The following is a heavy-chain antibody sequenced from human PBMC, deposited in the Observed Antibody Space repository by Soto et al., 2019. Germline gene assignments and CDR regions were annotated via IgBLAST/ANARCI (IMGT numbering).Heavy chain of an antibody. CDR2: IWDDGSKK. CDR1: GLNFRGYG. J-gene: IGHJ4*02. Sequence: QVQLVESGGGVVQPGTSLRLSCAASGLNFRGYGFHWVRQAPGKVLDWVAVIWDDGSKKFYADSVKGRFTFSRDDSRNTLFLQIKSLRDEDTALYYCVTEGVNTGASSLGYLNYWGQGTLVTVSS. D-gene: IGHD5-18*01. CDR3: VTEGVNTGASSLGYLNY. V-gene: IGHV3-33*01.